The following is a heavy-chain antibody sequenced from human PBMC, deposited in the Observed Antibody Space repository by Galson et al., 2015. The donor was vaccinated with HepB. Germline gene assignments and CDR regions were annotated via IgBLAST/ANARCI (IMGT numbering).Heavy chain of an antibody. CDR2: IWYDGSNK. J-gene: IGHJ4*02. D-gene: IGHD6-19*01. CDR3: AKDPSSVAGTEFD. Sequence: SLRLSCAASGFTFSSYGMHWVRQAPGKGLEWVAVIWYDGSNKYYANSVKGRFTISRDSSKNTLYLQMNSLRAEDTAVYYCAKDPSSVAGTEFDWGQGTLVTVSS. V-gene: IGHV3-33*06. CDR1: GFTFSSYG.